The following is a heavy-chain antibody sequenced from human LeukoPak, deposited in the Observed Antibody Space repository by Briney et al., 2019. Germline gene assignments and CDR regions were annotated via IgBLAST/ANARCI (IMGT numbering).Heavy chain of an antibody. Sequence: GGSLRLSCAASGSTFSTSAMNWVPQVPGKGLEWVSSIDYDSSHIYYAASVRGRFTISRDNARNSVSLQMDSLRVEDTAVYYCTRDPLRYLRVGHYDYWGQGTLVAVSS. CDR3: TRDPLRYLRVGHYDY. J-gene: IGHJ4*02. V-gene: IGHV3-21*01. CDR2: IDYDSSHI. CDR1: GSTFSTSA. D-gene: IGHD3-9*01.